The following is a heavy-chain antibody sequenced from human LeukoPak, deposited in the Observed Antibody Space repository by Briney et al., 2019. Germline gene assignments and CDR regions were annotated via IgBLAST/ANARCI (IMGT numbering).Heavy chain of an antibody. CDR2: ISYDGSNK. D-gene: IGHD4-17*01. V-gene: IGHV3-30-3*01. CDR3: ARAGDYGDY. CDR1: GGSISTSG. Sequence: LSLTCTVSGGSISTSGYYWGWIRQPPGKGLEWVAVISYDGSNKYYADSVKGRFTISRDNSKNTLYLQMNSLRAEDTAVYYCARAGDYGDYWGQGTLVTVSS. J-gene: IGHJ4*02.